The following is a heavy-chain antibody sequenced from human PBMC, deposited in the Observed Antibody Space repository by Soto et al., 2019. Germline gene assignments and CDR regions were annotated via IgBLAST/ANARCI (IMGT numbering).Heavy chain of an antibody. CDR1: GYSISSGHY. CDR2: VHHSGT. J-gene: IGHJ5*02. V-gene: IGHV4-38-2*02. Sequence: SETLSLTCSVSGYSISSGHYWGWVRQPPEKGPEWIGSVHHSGTYYNPSLESRVTMAIDASKNQFSLKLRSVTAADTAMYYCARENRWFDPWGQGTLVTVSS. CDR3: ARENRWFDP.